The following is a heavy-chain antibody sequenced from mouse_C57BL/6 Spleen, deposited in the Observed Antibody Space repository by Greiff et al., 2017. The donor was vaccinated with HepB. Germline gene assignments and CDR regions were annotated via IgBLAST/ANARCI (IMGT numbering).Heavy chain of an antibody. V-gene: IGHV1-59*01. CDR3: ARKGYYGSFDY. J-gene: IGHJ2*01. D-gene: IGHD1-1*01. CDR2: IDPSDSYT. Sequence: VQLQQSGAELVRPGTSVKLSCKASGYTFTSYWMHWVKQRPGQGLEWIGVIDPSDSYTNYNQKFKGKATLTVDTSSSTAYMQLSSLTSEDSAVYYCARKGYYGSFDYWGQGTTLTVSS. CDR1: GYTFTSYW.